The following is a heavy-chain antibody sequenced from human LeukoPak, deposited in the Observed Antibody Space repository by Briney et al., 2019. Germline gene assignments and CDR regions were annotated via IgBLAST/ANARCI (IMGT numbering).Heavy chain of an antibody. J-gene: IGHJ4*02. CDR2: ISYDGSNK. D-gene: IGHD3-10*01. CDR3: ARDGFHGSGSYPDY. Sequence: GGFLRLSCAASGFTFSSYAMHWVRQAPGKGLGWVAVISYDGSNKYYADSVKGRFTISRDNSKNTLYPQMNSLRAEDTAVYYCARDGFHGSGSYPDYWGQGNLVTVSS. CDR1: GFTFSSYA. V-gene: IGHV3-30*04.